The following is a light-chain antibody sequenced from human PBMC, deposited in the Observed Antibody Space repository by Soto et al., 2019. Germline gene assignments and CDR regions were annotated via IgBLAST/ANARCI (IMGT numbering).Light chain of an antibody. CDR2: DVS. CDR1: SSDVGAYNY. CDR3: CSYTGSYTLKV. V-gene: IGLV2-11*01. J-gene: IGLJ3*02. Sequence: QSALTQPRSLSGSPGQSVTISCTGTSSDVGAYNYVSWYQHHPGKAPKLMIYDVSKRPSGVPDRFSGSKSGNTASLTISGLHAEDEADYYCCSYTGSYTLKVFGGGTKVTVL.